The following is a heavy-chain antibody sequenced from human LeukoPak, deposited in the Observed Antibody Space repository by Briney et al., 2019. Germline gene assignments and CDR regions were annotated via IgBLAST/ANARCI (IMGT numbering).Heavy chain of an antibody. J-gene: IGHJ4*02. CDR2: INPSGGST. CDR3: ARQSYSTAAGTRDFDY. V-gene: IGHV1-46*01. D-gene: IGHD6-13*01. CDR1: GYTFTSYY. Sequence: ASVKVSCKASGYTFTSYYMHWVRQAPGQGLEWMGIINPSGGSTSYAQKFQGRVTISRDTSTSTVYMELSSLRSEDTAVYYCARQSYSTAAGTRDFDYWGQGTLVTVST.